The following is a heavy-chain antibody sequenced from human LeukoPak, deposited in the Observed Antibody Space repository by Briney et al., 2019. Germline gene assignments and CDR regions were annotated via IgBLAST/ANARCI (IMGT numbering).Heavy chain of an antibody. CDR1: GFTVSSNY. CDR3: ARGGSVYYYYGMDV. J-gene: IGHJ6*02. D-gene: IGHD2-15*01. V-gene: IGHV3-66*02. CDR2: IYSGGST. Sequence: GGSLRLSCAASGFTVSSNYMSWVRQAPGKGPEWVSVIYSGGSTYYADSVKGRFTISRDNSKNTLYLQMNSLRAEDTAVYYCARGGSVYYYYGMDVWGQGTTVTVSS.